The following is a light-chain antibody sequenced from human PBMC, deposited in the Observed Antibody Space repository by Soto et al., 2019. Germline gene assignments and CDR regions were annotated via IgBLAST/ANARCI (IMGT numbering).Light chain of an antibody. V-gene: IGLV1-47*01. J-gene: IGLJ1*01. CDR2: NNN. Sequence: QSVLTQPPSASATPGQRVTISCSGSSSNIAWYQQLPGTSPKLLIYNNNQRPSGVPDRFSGSKSGTSASLAISGLRSEDDGDYYCAVWDDSLGGPYVFGTGTKLTGL. CDR3: AVWDDSLGGPYV. CDR1: SSNIA.